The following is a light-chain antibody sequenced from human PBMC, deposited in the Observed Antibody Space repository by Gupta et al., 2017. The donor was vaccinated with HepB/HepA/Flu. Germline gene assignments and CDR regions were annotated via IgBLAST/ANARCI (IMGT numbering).Light chain of an antibody. CDR2: QDS. Sequence: SFELTQPPSVSVSPVQTASITCSGDKLGDKYACWYQQKPGQSPVLVIYQDSKRPSGIPERFSGSNSGNTATLTISGTQAMDEADYYCQAWDSSRYVFGTGTKVTVL. CDR1: KLGDKY. J-gene: IGLJ1*01. CDR3: QAWDSSRYV. V-gene: IGLV3-1*01.